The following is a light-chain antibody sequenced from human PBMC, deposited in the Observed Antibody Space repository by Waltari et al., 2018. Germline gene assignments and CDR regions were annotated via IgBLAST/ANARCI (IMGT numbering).Light chain of an antibody. CDR3: SSQSSNDVVL. CDR2: DGS. J-gene: IGLJ2*01. Sequence: QSALTQPASVSGSPGQSVTIFCAGTRNDVGGYNSVSWYQEHPGQAPRVIIYDGSSRPSGVADRSSGSKSGNTASRTISGLQAEDEADYYCSSQSSNDVVLFGGGTKLTV. CDR1: RNDVGGYNS. V-gene: IGLV2-14*01.